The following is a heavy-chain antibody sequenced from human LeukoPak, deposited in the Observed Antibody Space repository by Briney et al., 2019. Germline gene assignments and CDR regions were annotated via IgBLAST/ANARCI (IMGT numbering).Heavy chain of an antibody. J-gene: IGHJ3*02. D-gene: IGHD3-22*01. CDR3: AGIVAGTFDI. CDR1: GGSISSHY. CDR2: IYYSGST. V-gene: IGHV4-59*11. Sequence: PPETLSLTCTVSGGSISSHYWSWIRQPPGKGLEWIGYIYYSGSTNYNPSLKSRVTISVDTSKNQFSLKLSSVTAADTAVYYCAGIVAGTFDIWGQGTMVAVSS.